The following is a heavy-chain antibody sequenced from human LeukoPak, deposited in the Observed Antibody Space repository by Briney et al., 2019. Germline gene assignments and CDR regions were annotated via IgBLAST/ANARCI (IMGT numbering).Heavy chain of an antibody. Sequence: SGGSLRLSCAASGFTFSSYAMSWVRQAPGKGLEWVSAISGSGGSTYYADSVKGRFTISRDNSKNTLYLQVNSLRAEDTAVYYCAKGLQGGSYDWFDPWGQGTLVTVSS. CDR2: ISGSGGST. V-gene: IGHV3-23*01. J-gene: IGHJ5*02. CDR1: GFTFSSYA. D-gene: IGHD1-26*01. CDR3: AKGLQGGSYDWFDP.